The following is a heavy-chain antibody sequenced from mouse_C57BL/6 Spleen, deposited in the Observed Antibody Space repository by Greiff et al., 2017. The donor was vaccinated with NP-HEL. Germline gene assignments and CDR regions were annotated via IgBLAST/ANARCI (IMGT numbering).Heavy chain of an antibody. CDR3: ARGLRNYYYAMDY. V-gene: IGHV5-17*01. Sequence: EVHLVESGGGLVKPGGSLKLSCAASGFTFSDYGMHWVRQAPEKGLEWVAYISSGSSTIYYADTVKGRFTISRDNAKNTLFLQMTSLRSEDTAMYYCARGLRNYYYAMDYWGQGTSVTVSS. J-gene: IGHJ4*01. CDR2: ISSGSSTI. D-gene: IGHD1-1*01. CDR1: GFTFSDYG.